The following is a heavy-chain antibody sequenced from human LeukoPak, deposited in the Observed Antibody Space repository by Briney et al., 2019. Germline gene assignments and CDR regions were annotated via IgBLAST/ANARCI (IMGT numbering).Heavy chain of an antibody. CDR3: AKAAAGTGEGNYFDY. CDR1: GFTFDDYA. CDR2: ISWNSGSI. V-gene: IGHV3-9*01. Sequence: PGRSLRLSCAASGFTFDDYAMHWVRQAPGKGLEWVSGISWNSGSIGCADSVKGRFTISRDNAKNSLYLQMNSLRAEDTALYYCAKAAAGTGEGNYFDYWGQGTLVTVSS. J-gene: IGHJ4*02. D-gene: IGHD6-13*01.